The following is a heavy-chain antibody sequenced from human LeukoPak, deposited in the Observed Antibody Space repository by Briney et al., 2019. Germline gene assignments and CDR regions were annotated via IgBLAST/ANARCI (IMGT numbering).Heavy chain of an antibody. CDR3: AKKGLASAGRPPYFDY. J-gene: IGHJ4*02. V-gene: IGHV3-23*01. Sequence: GGSLRLSRAASGFTFSSYAMNWVRQAPGKGLEWVSAISGSGGTYYADSVKGRFTISRDNSKNTLYLQMNNLRAEDTAIYYCAKKGLASAGRPPYFDYWGQGALVTVPS. CDR1: GFTFSSYA. CDR2: ISGSGGT. D-gene: IGHD6-13*01.